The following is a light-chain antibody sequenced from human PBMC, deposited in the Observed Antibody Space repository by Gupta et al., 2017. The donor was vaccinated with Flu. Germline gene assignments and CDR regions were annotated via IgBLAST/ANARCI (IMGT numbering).Light chain of an antibody. J-gene: IGKJ1*01. CDR2: DAS. CDR3: QQYGTLPWT. Sequence: ENLFTQSPATMSWSPGERATLSCGARQSVSSAYLAWYQQKPGLAPRLLIYDASTRATGIPDRFSGSGSGADFTLTISSLEPEDFAVYYCQQYGTLPWTFGQGTKVEIK. CDR1: QSVSSAY. V-gene: IGKV3D-20*01.